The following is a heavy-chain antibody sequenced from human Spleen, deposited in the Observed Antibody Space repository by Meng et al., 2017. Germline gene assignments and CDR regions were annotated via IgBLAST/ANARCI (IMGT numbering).Heavy chain of an antibody. D-gene: IGHD4-17*01. CDR1: GFTVSSNY. V-gene: IGHV3-53*01. Sequence: GESLKISCAASGFTVSSNYMSWVRQAPGKGLEWVSVIYSGGSTYYADSVKGRFTISRDNSKNTLYLQMNSLRAEDTAVYYCARDHSGDYFDYWGQGTLVTVSS. J-gene: IGHJ4*02. CDR3: ARDHSGDYFDY. CDR2: IYSGGST.